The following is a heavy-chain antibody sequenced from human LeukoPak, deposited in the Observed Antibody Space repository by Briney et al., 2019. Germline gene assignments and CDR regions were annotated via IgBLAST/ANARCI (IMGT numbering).Heavy chain of an antibody. Sequence: GGSLRLSCAASGFTFSSYSMNWVRQAPGKGLEWVSSISSSSSYIYYADSVKGRFTISRDNSKNTLYLQMNSLRAEDTAVYYCAKELRITMIVVVITYTAFDIWGQGTMVTVSS. CDR3: AKELRITMIVVVITYTAFDI. CDR2: ISSSSSYI. CDR1: GFTFSSYS. V-gene: IGHV3-21*04. J-gene: IGHJ3*02. D-gene: IGHD3-22*01.